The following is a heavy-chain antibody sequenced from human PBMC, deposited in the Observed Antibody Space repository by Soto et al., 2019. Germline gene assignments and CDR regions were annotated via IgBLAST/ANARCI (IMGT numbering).Heavy chain of an antibody. V-gene: IGHV3-30*18. CDR3: GKDTLDCSGGDRPLYYYYGMDV. CDR2: ISNDGSNK. J-gene: IGHJ6*02. D-gene: IGHD2-15*01. Sequence: ESGGGVVQPGTSLRLSCAASGFTFRSYGMHWVRQAPGKGLEWLAVISNDGSNKYLADSVKGRLALSRDNSRNTLYLQINSLRVEDTAVYYCGKDTLDCSGGDRPLYYYYGMDVWGQGTTVTVSS. CDR1: GFTFRSYG.